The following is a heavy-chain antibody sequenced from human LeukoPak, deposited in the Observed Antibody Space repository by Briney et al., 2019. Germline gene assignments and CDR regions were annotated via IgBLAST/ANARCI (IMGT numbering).Heavy chain of an antibody. J-gene: IGHJ4*02. CDR2: ISYDGSNK. CDR3: ARRRGVGYFDY. D-gene: IGHD3-10*01. Sequence: GRSLRLSCAASGFTFSSYAMHWVRQAPGKGLEWVAVISYDGSNKYYADSVKGRFTISRDNSKNTLYLQMNSLRAEDTAVYYCARRRGVGYFDYWGQGTLVTVSS. V-gene: IGHV3-30*04. CDR1: GFTFSSYA.